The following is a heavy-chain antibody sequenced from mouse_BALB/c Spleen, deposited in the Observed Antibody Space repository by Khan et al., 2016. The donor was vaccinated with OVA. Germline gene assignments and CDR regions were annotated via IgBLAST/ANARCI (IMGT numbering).Heavy chain of an antibody. CDR3: ARRGDYRLSCSYYGMDY. D-gene: IGHD2-14*01. CDR1: GYIFTNYG. V-gene: IGHV9-3-1*01. Sequence: QIQLVQSGPDLKKPGETVKISCKASGYIFTNYGINWVKQAPGKGLKWMGWINTYTGEPTYTDDFKGRFAFSLETSGSTAYLQINNLKNEDTATYFCARRGDYRLSCSYYGMDYWGQGTSVTVSS. CDR2: INTYTGEP. J-gene: IGHJ4*01.